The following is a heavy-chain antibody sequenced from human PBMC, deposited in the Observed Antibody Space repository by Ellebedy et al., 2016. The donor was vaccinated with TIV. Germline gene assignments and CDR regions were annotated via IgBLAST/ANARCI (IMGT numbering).Heavy chain of an antibody. J-gene: IGHJ4*02. CDR1: GFSLSTNGMC. V-gene: IGHV2-70*12. CDR3: AGATFGDYLTFDY. CDR2: VAWDDDK. Sequence: SGPTLVKPTQTLTLTCSFSGFSLSTNGMCVSWIRQPPGKALEWLALVAWDDDKTYTTSLNTSLTISKDTSKNQVVLTMTNMDPVDTATYYCAGATFGDYLTFDYWGQGTLVTVSS. D-gene: IGHD4-17*01.